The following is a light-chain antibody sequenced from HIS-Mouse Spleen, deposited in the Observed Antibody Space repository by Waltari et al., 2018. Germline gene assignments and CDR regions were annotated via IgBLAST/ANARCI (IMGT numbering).Light chain of an antibody. J-gene: IGLJ2*01. CDR3: QVWDSSSDPVV. Sequence: SYVLTQPPSVSVAPGQTARITCGGNNIGSKSVHWYQQKPGQAPVLVVYDDSDRPSGSPERCSGSNAGNTATLTISRVEAGDEADYYCQVWDSSSDPVVFGGGTKLTVL. CDR2: DDS. V-gene: IGLV3-21*02. CDR1: NIGSKS.